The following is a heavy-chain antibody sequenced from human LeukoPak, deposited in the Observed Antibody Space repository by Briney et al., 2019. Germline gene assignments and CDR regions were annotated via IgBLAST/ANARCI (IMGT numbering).Heavy chain of an antibody. D-gene: IGHD6-19*01. CDR3: ARDIFTVAGAVDY. CDR1: GFTFSDYY. Sequence: GGSLRLSCAASGFTFSDYYMSWIRQAPGKGLEWVSYISGTGLTIYYADSVKGRFTISRDNAKNSLYLQMNSLRAEDTSVYYCARDIFTVAGAVDYWGRGTLVTVSS. CDR2: ISGTGLTI. J-gene: IGHJ4*02. V-gene: IGHV3-11*04.